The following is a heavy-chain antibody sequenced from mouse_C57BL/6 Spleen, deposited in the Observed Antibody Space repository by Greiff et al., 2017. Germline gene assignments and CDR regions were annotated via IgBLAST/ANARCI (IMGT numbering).Heavy chain of an antibody. CDR1: GYTFTSYW. D-gene: IGHD2-4*01. Sequence: QVQLQQPGTELVKPGASVKLSCKASGYTFTSYWMHWVKQRPGQGFEWIGNINPSNGGTNYNEKFKSKATLTVDKSSSTAYMQLSSLTSEDSAVYYCARENYDYVYYFDYWGQGTTLTVAS. CDR2: INPSNGGT. V-gene: IGHV1-53*01. J-gene: IGHJ2*01. CDR3: ARENYDYVYYFDY.